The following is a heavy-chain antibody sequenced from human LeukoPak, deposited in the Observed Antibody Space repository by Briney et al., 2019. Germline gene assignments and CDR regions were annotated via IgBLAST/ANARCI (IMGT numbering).Heavy chain of an antibody. CDR3: ARGRQDVTMIVVVMTAVSYYLDV. D-gene: IGHD3-22*01. CDR1: GGSLSGYY. V-gene: IGHV4-59*12. J-gene: IGHJ6*03. CDR2: IYSSGTT. Sequence: SETLSLTCSVSGGSLSGYYWSWIRQTPGKGLEWIGYIYSSGTTNYNRALQSRVTISLDTAKNQFSLSVTSVTAADTAVYYCARGRQDVTMIVVVMTAVSYYLDVWGKGTTVTVS.